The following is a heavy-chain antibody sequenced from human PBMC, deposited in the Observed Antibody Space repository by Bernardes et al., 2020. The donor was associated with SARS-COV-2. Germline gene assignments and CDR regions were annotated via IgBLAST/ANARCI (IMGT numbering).Heavy chain of an antibody. CDR1: GDSISSSRYC. CDR2: ICYSGNT. V-gene: IGHV4-39*01. J-gene: IGHJ4*02. D-gene: IGHD3-10*01. Sequence: SETLSLTCIVSGDSISSSRYCCGWIPQPPGKGLEWIGNICYSGNTYYTPSLQSRVTMSVDMSKNQFSLSLSSVTAADTAVYFCARLDYYLSGTYYNARHYWGQGTRVTVSS. CDR3: ARLDYYLSGTYYNARHY.